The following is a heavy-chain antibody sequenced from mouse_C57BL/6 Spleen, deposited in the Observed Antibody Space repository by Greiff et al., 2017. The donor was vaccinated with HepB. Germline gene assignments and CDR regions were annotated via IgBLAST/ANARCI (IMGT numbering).Heavy chain of an antibody. CDR2: ISSGSSTI. D-gene: IGHD1-1*01. CDR1: GFTFSDYG. CDR3: SSPYDYGSSYWYFDV. Sequence: VQLKESGGGLVKPGGSLKLSCAASGFTFSDYGMHWVRQAPEKGLEWVAYISSGSSTIYYADTVQGRCTISRDNAKNTLFLQMTSLRSEDTAMYYCSSPYDYGSSYWYFDVWGTGTTVTVSS. J-gene: IGHJ1*03. V-gene: IGHV5-17*01.